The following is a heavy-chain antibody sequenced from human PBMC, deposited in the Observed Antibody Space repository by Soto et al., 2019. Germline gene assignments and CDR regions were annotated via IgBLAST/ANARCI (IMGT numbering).Heavy chain of an antibody. Sequence: GGSLRLSCAASGFTFSNAWMNWVRQAPGKGLEWVGRIKSKTDGGTTDYAAPVKGRFTISRDDSKNTLYLQMNSLKTEDTAVYYCSFEKKDYVWGSYDAFDIWGQGTMVTVSS. CDR1: GFTFSNAW. CDR3: SFEKKDYVWGSYDAFDI. D-gene: IGHD3-16*01. V-gene: IGHV3-15*07. J-gene: IGHJ3*02. CDR2: IKSKTDGGTT.